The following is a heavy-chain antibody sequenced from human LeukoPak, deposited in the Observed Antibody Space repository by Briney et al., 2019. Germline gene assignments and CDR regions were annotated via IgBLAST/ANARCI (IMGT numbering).Heavy chain of an antibody. CDR3: AKGTITIFGVVISRRRFNWFDP. CDR1: GFTFSSFA. V-gene: IGHV3-23*01. Sequence: GGSLRLSCAASGFTFSSFALSWVRQAPGKGLEWVSSISGSGGSTSYADSVKGRFTISRDISTNTLYLQMNSLRAEDTAIYYCAKGTITIFGVVISRRRFNWFDPWGQGTLVTVSS. D-gene: IGHD3-3*01. J-gene: IGHJ5*02. CDR2: ISGSGGST.